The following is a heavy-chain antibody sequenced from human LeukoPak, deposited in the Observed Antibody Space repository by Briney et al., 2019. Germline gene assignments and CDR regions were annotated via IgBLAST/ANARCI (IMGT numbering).Heavy chain of an antibody. CDR2: ITGGGGGT. J-gene: IGHJ4*02. CDR3: AKGSDSGWYGAYFDY. V-gene: IGHV3-23*01. Sequence: GGSLRLSCAASGFTFSSYAMSWVRQAPGKGLEWVSAITGGGGGTYYADFVKGRFTISRDNSKNTLYLQMNSLRAEDTAVYYCAKGSDSGWYGAYFDYWGQGTLVTVSS. CDR1: GFTFSSYA. D-gene: IGHD6-19*01.